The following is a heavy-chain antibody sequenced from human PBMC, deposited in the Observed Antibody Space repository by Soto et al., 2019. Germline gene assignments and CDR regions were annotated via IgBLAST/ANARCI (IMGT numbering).Heavy chain of an antibody. CDR1: GFTFTSSA. J-gene: IGHJ6*02. Sequence: GASVKVSCKASGFTFTSSAVQWVRQARGQRLEWIGWIVVGSGNTNYAQKFQERVTITRDMSTSTAYMELSSLRSEDTAVYYCAAETPYCGGDCYSDYYYYYGMDVWGQGTTVTVS. D-gene: IGHD2-21*02. CDR3: AAETPYCGGDCYSDYYYYYGMDV. CDR2: IVVGSGNT. V-gene: IGHV1-58*01.